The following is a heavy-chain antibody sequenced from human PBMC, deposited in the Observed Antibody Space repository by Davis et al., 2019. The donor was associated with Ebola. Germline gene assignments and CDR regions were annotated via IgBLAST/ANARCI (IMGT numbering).Heavy chain of an antibody. V-gene: IGHV3-33*01. D-gene: IGHD2-15*01. CDR1: GFTFSSYG. CDR3: ARDPLYCSGGSCYRYYYGMDV. J-gene: IGHJ6*02. Sequence: GESLKISCAASGFTFSSYGMHWVRQAPGKGLEWVAVIWYDGSNKYYADSVKGRFTISRDNSKNTLYLQMNSLRAEDTAVYYCARDPLYCSGGSCYRYYYGMDVWGQGTTVTVSS. CDR2: IWYDGSNK.